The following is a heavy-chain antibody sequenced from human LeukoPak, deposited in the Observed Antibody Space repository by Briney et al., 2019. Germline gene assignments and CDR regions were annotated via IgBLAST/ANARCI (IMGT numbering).Heavy chain of an antibody. CDR3: ARGRTYYYDSSGYLFDY. CDR1: GFTFSSYS. D-gene: IGHD3-22*01. CDR2: ISSSSSYI. Sequence: GSLRLSCAASGFTFSSYSMNWVRQAPGKGLEWVSSISSSSSYIYYADSVEGRFTISRDNAKNSLYLQMNSLRAEDTAVYYCARGRTYYYDSSGYLFDYWGQGTLVTVSS. V-gene: IGHV3-21*01. J-gene: IGHJ4*02.